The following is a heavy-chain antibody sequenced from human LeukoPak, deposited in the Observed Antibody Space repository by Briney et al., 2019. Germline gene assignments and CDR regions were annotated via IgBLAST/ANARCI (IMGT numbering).Heavy chain of an antibody. CDR1: GFTFSSYA. V-gene: IGHV3-23*01. D-gene: IGHD1-26*01. Sequence: GGSLRLSCAASGFTFSSYAMSWVRQAPGKGLEWVSAISGSGGSTYYADSVKGRFTISRDNSKNTLYLQMNSLRAEDTAVHYCAKDPNSGSYYPYYFDYWGQGTLVTVSS. CDR2: ISGSGGST. CDR3: AKDPNSGSYYPYYFDY. J-gene: IGHJ4*02.